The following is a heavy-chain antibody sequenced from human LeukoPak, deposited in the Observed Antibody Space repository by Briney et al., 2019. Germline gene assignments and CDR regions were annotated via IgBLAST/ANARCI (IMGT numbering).Heavy chain of an antibody. Sequence: GSLRLSCAAPGFTFSDYYMSWIRQAPGKGLEWVSYISSSGSTIYYADSVKGRFTISRDNAKNSLYLQMNSLRAEDTAVYYCARDSMAAALDYWGQGTLVTVSS. V-gene: IGHV3-11*01. J-gene: IGHJ4*02. CDR3: ARDSMAAALDY. CDR1: GFTFSDYY. CDR2: ISSSGSTI. D-gene: IGHD6-13*01.